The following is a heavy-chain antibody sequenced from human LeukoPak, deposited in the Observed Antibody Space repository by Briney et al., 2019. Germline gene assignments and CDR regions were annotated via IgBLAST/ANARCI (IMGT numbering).Heavy chain of an antibody. J-gene: IGHJ5*02. CDR2: INPNSGGT. CDR1: GYTFTGYY. V-gene: IGHV1-2*06. CDR3: ASTDAGYSSSWRLGWFDP. D-gene: IGHD6-13*01. Sequence: ASVKVSCKASGYTFTGYYMHWVRQAPGQGLEWMGRINPNSGGTNYAQKFQGRVTITADESTSTAYMELSSLRSEDTAVYYCASTDAGYSSSWRLGWFDPWGQGTLVTVSS.